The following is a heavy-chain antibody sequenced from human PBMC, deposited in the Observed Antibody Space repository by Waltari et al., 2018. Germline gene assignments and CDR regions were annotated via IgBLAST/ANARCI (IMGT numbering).Heavy chain of an antibody. CDR1: GFTFSSYG. Sequence: QVQLVESGGGVVQPGRSLRLSCAASGFTFSSYGMPWVRQAPGKGLEWVAVIWYDGSNKYYADSVKGRFTISRDNSKNTLYLQMNSLRAEDTAVYYCAKPAYSSGGLGGLGAFDIWGQGTMVTVSS. CDR3: AKPAYSSGGLGGLGAFDI. V-gene: IGHV3-33*06. J-gene: IGHJ3*02. D-gene: IGHD6-19*01. CDR2: IWYDGSNK.